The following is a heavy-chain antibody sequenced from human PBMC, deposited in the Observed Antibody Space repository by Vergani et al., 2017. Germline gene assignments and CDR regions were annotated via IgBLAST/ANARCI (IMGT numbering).Heavy chain of an antibody. Sequence: QVQLQESGPGLVKPSETLSLTCTVSGGSISSYYWSWIRQPPGKGLEWIGYIYYSGSTNYNPSLKSRVTISVDTSKNQFSLKLSSVTAADTAVYYCARVVVGATSXIGDWGQGTLVTVSS. CDR1: GGSISSYY. V-gene: IGHV4-59*01. CDR2: IYYSGST. J-gene: IGHJ4*02. CDR3: ARVVVGATSXIGD. D-gene: IGHD1-26*01.